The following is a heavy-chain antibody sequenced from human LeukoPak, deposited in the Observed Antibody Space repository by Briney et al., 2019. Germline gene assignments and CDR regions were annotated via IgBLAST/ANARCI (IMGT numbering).Heavy chain of an antibody. CDR1: GFTFSTYA. Sequence: GGSLRLSCAASGFTFSTYAMSWVRQAPGRGLEWVSCIRGGGDTFYADSVKGRFALSRDDPRNTVYLQLNNLRVEDTAIYYWAKANWVSKPDVVWWGQGTLVTVS. J-gene: IGHJ4*02. D-gene: IGHD2-15*01. V-gene: IGHV3-23*01. CDR3: AKANWVSKPDVVW. CDR2: IRGGGDT.